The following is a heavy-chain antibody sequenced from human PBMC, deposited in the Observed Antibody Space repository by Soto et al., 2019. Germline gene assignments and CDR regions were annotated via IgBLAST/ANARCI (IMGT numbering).Heavy chain of an antibody. CDR2: MNPNSGNR. CDR3: ARGLSPISVVRGITYYSGVDV. Sequence: QVQLVQSGAEVKKPGASVKVSCKASGYTFSNYDINWVRQATGQGLEWMGWMNPNSGNRGYAQKFQGRVTMTRNISINTAYMELSSLRSDDSAVYYCARGLSPISVVRGITYYSGVDVWGQGTTVTVSS. V-gene: IGHV1-8*01. D-gene: IGHD3-10*01. J-gene: IGHJ6*02. CDR1: GYTFSNYD.